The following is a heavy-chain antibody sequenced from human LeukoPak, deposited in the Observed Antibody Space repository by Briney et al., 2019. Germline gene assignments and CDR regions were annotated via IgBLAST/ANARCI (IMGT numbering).Heavy chain of an antibody. J-gene: IGHJ4*02. CDR3: AGSAYYPAPLDY. CDR2: IYYSGST. CDR1: GGSISSYY. Sequence: PSETLSLTCTVSGGSISSYYWSWIRQPPGKGLEWIGYIYYSGSTNYNPSLKSRVTISVDTSKNQFSLKLSSVTAADTAVYYCAGSAYYPAPLDYWGQGTLVTVSS. V-gene: IGHV4-59*01. D-gene: IGHD3-22*01.